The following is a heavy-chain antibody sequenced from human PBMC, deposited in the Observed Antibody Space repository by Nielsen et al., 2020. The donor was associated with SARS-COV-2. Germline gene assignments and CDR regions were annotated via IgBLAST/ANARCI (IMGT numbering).Heavy chain of an antibody. CDR1: GYSFTSYW. CDR3: ALSSGRQDLWFDP. D-gene: IGHD6-19*01. V-gene: IGHV5-51*01. Sequence: GGSLRLSCKGSGYSFTSYWIGWVRQMPGKGLEWMGIIYPGDSDTRYSPSFQGQVTISADKSISTAYLQWSSLKASDTAMYYCALSSGRQDLWFDPWGQGTLVTVSS. CDR2: IYPGDSDT. J-gene: IGHJ5*02.